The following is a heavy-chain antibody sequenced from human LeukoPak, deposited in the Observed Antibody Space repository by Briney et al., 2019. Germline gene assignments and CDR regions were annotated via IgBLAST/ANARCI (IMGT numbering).Heavy chain of an antibody. CDR1: GYTFTGHY. V-gene: IGHV1-2*02. CDR3: ARTLYMAAVPGGFDY. Sequence: GASVKVSCKASGYTFTGHYMHWVRQAPGQRLAWMGWINPKNAGTNFAQRFQGRVTMTRDTSISTVYMELSRLRSDDTALYYCARTLYMAAVPGGFDYWGQGTLVTVSS. CDR2: INPKNAGT. J-gene: IGHJ4*02. D-gene: IGHD6-13*01.